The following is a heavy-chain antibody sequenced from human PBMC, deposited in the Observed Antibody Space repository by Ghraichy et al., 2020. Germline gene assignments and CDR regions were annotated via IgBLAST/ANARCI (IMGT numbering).Heavy chain of an antibody. Sequence: GGSLRLSCAASGFTFSSYAMSWVRQAPGKGLEWVSAISGSGGSTYYADSVKGRFTISRDNSKNTLYLLMNSLRAEDTAVYYCAKADLRFLEWLPHFDYWGQGTLVTVSS. D-gene: IGHD3-3*01. CDR1: GFTFSSYA. CDR2: ISGSGGST. CDR3: AKADLRFLEWLPHFDY. V-gene: IGHV3-23*01. J-gene: IGHJ4*02.